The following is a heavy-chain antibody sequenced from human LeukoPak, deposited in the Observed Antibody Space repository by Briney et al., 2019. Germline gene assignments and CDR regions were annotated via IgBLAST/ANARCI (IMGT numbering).Heavy chain of an antibody. J-gene: IGHJ4*02. CDR1: GGSFSGYY. CDR2: INHSGST. D-gene: IGHD2-15*01. CDR3: ARGHCSGGSCYIFDY. Sequence: SETLSLTCAVYGGSFSGYYWSWIRQPPGKGLEWIGEINHSGSTNYNPSLKSRVTMSVDTSKNQFSLKLTSVTAADTAVYYCARGHCSGGSCYIFDYWGQGSLVTVSS. V-gene: IGHV4-34*01.